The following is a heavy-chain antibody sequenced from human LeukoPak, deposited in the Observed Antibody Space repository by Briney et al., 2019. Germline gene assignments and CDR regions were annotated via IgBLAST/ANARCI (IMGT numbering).Heavy chain of an antibody. CDR2: IKSKTDGGTT. V-gene: IGHV3-15*01. D-gene: IGHD3-10*01. Sequence: GGSLRLSCAASGFTFSSYGMSWVRQAPGRGLEWVGHIKSKTDGGTTDYAAPVKGRFTISRDDSKNTLFLQMNSLKTEDTAVYYCTTSFPLLWFGEPDPPDYWGQGTLVTVSS. CDR3: TTSFPLLWFGEPDPPDY. CDR1: GFTFSSYG. J-gene: IGHJ4*02.